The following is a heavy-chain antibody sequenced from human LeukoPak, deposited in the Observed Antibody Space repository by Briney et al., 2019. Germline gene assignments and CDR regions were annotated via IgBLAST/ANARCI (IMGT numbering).Heavy chain of an antibody. Sequence: AGGSLRLSCKTSGFTFSNYWMSWVRQAPGKGLEWVANIKEDGSEKYYVHSMDGRFTISRDNAENSLYLQMNTLRAEDTAVYYCARDPDIIAATASRLKIFDYWGQGVLVIVSS. V-gene: IGHV3-7*01. CDR3: ARDPDIIAATASRLKIFDY. CDR2: IKEDGSEK. J-gene: IGHJ4*02. CDR1: GFTFSNYW. D-gene: IGHD6-13*01.